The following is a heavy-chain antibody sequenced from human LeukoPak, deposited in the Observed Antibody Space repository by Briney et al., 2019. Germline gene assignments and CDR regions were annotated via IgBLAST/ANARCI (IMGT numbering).Heavy chain of an antibody. D-gene: IGHD2-15*01. J-gene: IGHJ6*03. CDR3: ARVVVNYDYYYYYMDV. CDR2: IYYSGST. CDR1: GGSISSYY. V-gene: IGHV4-59*01. Sequence: TSETLSLTCTVSGGSISSYYWSWIRQPPGKGLEWIGYIYYSGSTNYNPSPKSRVTISVDTSKNQFSLKLSSVTAADTAVYYCARVVVNYDYYYYYMDVWGKGTTVTISS.